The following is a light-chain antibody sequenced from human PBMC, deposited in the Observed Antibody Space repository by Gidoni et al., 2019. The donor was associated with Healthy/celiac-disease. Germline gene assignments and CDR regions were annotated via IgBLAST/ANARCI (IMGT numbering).Light chain of an antibody. V-gene: IGKV1-33*01. CDR2: DAS. CDR1: QDISNY. Sequence: DIQMTPLPSSLYASVGDRVTITCQASQDISNYLNWYQQKPGKAPKLLIYDASNLETGVPSRFSGSGSGTDFTFTISSLQPEDIATYYCQQYGNHPPCTFGPXTKVDIK. CDR3: QQYGNHPPCT. J-gene: IGKJ3*01.